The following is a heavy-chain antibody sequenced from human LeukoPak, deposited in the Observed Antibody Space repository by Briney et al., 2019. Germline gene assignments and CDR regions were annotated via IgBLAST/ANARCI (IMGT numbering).Heavy chain of an antibody. Sequence: GGSLRLSCEASGFTFSSQWMRWVRQAPGKVREWVAIIKLDGSEKDYVDSVTGRFTISRDNAKNSLYLQMNSLRDEDTAVYYCARDTSAWRYGMDVWGQGTTVTVSS. D-gene: IGHD6-19*01. CDR3: ARDTSAWRYGMDV. J-gene: IGHJ6*02. CDR2: IKLDGSEK. CDR1: GFTFSSQW. V-gene: IGHV3-7*01.